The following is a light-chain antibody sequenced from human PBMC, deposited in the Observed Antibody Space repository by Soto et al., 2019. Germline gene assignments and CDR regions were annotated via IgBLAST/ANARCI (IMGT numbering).Light chain of an antibody. J-gene: IGLJ1*01. CDR2: DNN. CDR3: GTWDSSRHAHV. Sequence: QSVLTQPPSVSAAPGQKVTISCSGSNSNIGNNFVSWYQQLPGTVPKLLIYDNNERPSGIPDRFSGSKSGTSATLGITGLQTGDEADYYCGTWDSSRHAHVFGTGTKV. V-gene: IGLV1-51*01. CDR1: NSNIGNNF.